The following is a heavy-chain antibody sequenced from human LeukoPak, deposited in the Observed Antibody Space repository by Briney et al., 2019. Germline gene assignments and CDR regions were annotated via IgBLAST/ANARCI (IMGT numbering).Heavy chain of an antibody. D-gene: IGHD5-12*01. J-gene: IGHJ4*02. CDR3: ARDLHSGNYTFDH. CDR1: GFTFSSFS. CDR2: IPSGMDPI. Sequence: GGSLRLSCAASGFTFSSFSMNCVRQAPGKGVEWVSHIPSGMDPIYYADSVKGRFTISRDTAKTLLFLQMNTLTDDDTAVYFCARDLHSGNYTFDHWGQGPLVTVSS. V-gene: IGHV3-48*02.